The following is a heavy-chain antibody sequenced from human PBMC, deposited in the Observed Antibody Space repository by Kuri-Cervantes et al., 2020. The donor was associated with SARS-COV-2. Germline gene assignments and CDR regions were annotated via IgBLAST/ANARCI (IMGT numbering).Heavy chain of an antibody. CDR2: IKQDGSEK. V-gene: IGHV3-7*01. CDR1: GFTFSSYW. Sequence: GESLKISCAASGFTFSSYWMSWVRQAPGKGLEWVANIKQDGSEKYYVDSVKGRFTASRDNAKNSLYLQMNSLRAEDTAVYYCAKPPGIAVAGTFPDDHWGQGTLVTVSS. J-gene: IGHJ4*02. CDR3: AKPPGIAVAGTFPDDH. D-gene: IGHD6-19*01.